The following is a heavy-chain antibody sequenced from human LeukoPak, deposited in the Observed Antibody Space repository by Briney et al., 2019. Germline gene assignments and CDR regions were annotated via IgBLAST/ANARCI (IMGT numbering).Heavy chain of an antibody. Sequence: PSETLSLTCTVSGGSISSYYWSWIRQPPGKGLEWIGYIYYSGSTNYNPSLKSGVTISVAPSKNQFSLQLRSVTAADPAVYHCASHDYGGSGYYYYGMAVWGQGTTVTASS. CDR3: ASHDYGGSGYYYYGMAV. CDR1: GGSISSYY. D-gene: IGHD4-23*01. CDR2: IYYSGST. J-gene: IGHJ6*02. V-gene: IGHV4-59*01.